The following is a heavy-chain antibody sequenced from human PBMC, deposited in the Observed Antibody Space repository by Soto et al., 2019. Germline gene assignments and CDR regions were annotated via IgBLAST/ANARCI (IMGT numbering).Heavy chain of an antibody. J-gene: IGHJ6*02. V-gene: IGHV3-30-3*01. D-gene: IGHD3-3*01. CDR2: ISYDGSNK. CDR1: GFTFSSYA. CDR3: ARDRYSYYDFWSGSLPYYYYGMDV. Sequence: GGSLRLSCAASGFTFSSYAMHWVRQAPGKGLEWVAVISYDGSNKYYADSVKGRFTISRDNSKNTLYLQMNSLRAEDTAVYYCARDRYSYYDFWSGSLPYYYYGMDVWGQGTTVTVSS.